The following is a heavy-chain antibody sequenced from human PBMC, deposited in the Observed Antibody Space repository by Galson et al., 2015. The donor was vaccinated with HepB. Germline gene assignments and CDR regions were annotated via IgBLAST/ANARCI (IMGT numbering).Heavy chain of an antibody. V-gene: IGHV3-23*01. CDR2: FSSSGGST. CDR3: AKWEVNYYGSGSYYNIDAFDV. Sequence: SLRLSCAASGFTFSSYAMSWVRQAPGKGLEWVSAFSSSGGSTYYADSVKGRFTISRDNSKNTLYLQMNSLRAEDTAVYYCAKWEVNYYGSGSYYNIDAFDVWGQGTMVTVSS. J-gene: IGHJ3*01. CDR1: GFTFSSYA. D-gene: IGHD3-10*01.